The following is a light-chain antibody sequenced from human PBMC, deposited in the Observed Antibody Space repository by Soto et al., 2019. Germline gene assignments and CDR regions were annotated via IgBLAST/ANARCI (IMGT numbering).Light chain of an antibody. J-gene: IGKJ1*01. CDR1: QSVSGW. CDR2: DAS. V-gene: IGKV1-5*01. Sequence: DIQMTQSPSPLSASVGDTVTVTCRASQSVSGWLAWYQQKPGEAPKLMIYDASALPRGVPSRFSGSGSGTKFTLTIASLQPDDVPTYYCQQYETFSGTFGPGTKVDIK. CDR3: QQYETFSGT.